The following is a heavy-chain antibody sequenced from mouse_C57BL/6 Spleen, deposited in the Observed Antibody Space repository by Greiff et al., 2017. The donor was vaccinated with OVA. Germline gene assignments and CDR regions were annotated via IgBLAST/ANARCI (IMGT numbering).Heavy chain of an antibody. CDR3: ARGGDGNYLDY. V-gene: IGHV1-26*01. J-gene: IGHJ2*01. CDR1: GYTFTDYY. CDR2: INPNNGGT. D-gene: IGHD2-1*01. Sequence: VQLQQSGPELVKPGASVKISCKASGYTFTDYYMNWVKQSHGKSLEWIGDINPNNGGTSYNQKFKGKATLTVDKSSSTAYMELRSLTSEDSAVYYCARGGDGNYLDYWGQGTTLTVSS.